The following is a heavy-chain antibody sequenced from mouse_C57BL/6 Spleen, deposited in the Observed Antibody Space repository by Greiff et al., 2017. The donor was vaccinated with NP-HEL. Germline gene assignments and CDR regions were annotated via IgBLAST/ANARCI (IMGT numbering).Heavy chain of an antibody. CDR3: ARIYYDYDEEGYYAMDY. CDR1: GYTFTGYW. V-gene: IGHV1-9*01. CDR2: ILPGSGST. J-gene: IGHJ4*01. D-gene: IGHD2-4*01. Sequence: VQLQQSGAELMKPGASVKLSCKATGYTFTGYWIEWVKQRPGHGLEWIGEILPGSGSTNYNEKFKGKATFTADTSSNTAYMQLSSLTTEDSAIYYCARIYYDYDEEGYYAMDYWGQGTSVTVSS.